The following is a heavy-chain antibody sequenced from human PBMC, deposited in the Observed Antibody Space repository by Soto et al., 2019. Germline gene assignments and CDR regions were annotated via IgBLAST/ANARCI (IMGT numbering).Heavy chain of an antibody. Sequence: SSVKVSCKVSGYTLTELSMHLVRQAPVKVLELIVGFDPEYFETVYAQKFQGRVTITWYTCTDTSYIEVIILRSEYASVYYCATLRRSWKWFDPWGQGTLVTVSS. CDR3: ATLRRSWKWFDP. CDR1: GYTLTELS. D-gene: IGHD1-1*01. V-gene: IGHV1-24*01. J-gene: IGHJ5*02. CDR2: FDPEYFET.